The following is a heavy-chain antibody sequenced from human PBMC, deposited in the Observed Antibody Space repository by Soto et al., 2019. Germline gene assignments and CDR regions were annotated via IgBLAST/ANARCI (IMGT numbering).Heavy chain of an antibody. CDR2: ISAYNGNT. Sequence: ASVKVSCKASGYTFTSYGISWVRQAPGQGLEWMGWISAYNGNTNYAQKIQGRVTMTTGTSTSTAYMELRSLRSDDTAVYYCARDRSAWRIAAAGTFGDPWGQGTLVTVSS. J-gene: IGHJ5*02. V-gene: IGHV1-18*01. CDR1: GYTFTSYG. CDR3: ARDRSAWRIAAAGTFGDP. D-gene: IGHD6-13*01.